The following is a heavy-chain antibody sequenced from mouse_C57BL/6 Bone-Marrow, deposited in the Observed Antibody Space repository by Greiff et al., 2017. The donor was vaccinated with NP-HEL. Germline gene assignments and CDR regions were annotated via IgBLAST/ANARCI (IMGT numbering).Heavy chain of an antibody. D-gene: IGHD1-1*01. CDR2: ISYDGSN. Sequence: DVKLQESGPGLVKPSQSLSLTCSVTGYSITSGYYWNWIRQFPGNKLEWMGYISYDGSNNYNPSLKNRISITRDTSKNQFFLKLNSVTTEDTATYYCARAFYYGSSENAMDYWGQGTSVTVSS. J-gene: IGHJ4*01. CDR1: GYSITSGYY. V-gene: IGHV3-6*01. CDR3: ARAFYYGSSENAMDY.